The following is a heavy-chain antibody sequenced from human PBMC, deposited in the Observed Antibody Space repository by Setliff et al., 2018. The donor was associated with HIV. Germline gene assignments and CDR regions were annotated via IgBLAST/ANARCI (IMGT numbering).Heavy chain of an antibody. D-gene: IGHD4-4*01. V-gene: IGHV4-4*08. CDR1: GDSIITYY. CDR3: AREHDYSNYRRLDS. Sequence: SETLSLTCTVSGDSIITYYWTWIRQPPGKGLEWIGYIHHSGSSDYTPSLRSRVTMSVDTSKNQFSLKLTSVTAADTAVYYCAREHDYSNYRRLDSWGQGILVAVSS. J-gene: IGHJ4*02. CDR2: IHHSGSS.